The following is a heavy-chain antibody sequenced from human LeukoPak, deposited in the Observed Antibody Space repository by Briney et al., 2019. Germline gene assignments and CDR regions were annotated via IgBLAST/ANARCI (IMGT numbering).Heavy chain of an antibody. D-gene: IGHD1-1*01. V-gene: IGHV1-2*02. CDR3: ARGQLRLRSPLYNWNVGGY. J-gene: IGHJ4*02. CDR1: GYTFTGYY. Sequence: ASVKVSCKASGYTFTGYYMHWVRQAPGQGLEWMGWIKPNSGGTNYAQKFQGRVTMTRDTSISTAYMELSRLRSDDTAVYYCARGQLRLRSPLYNWNVGGYWGQGTLVTVSS. CDR2: IKPNSGGT.